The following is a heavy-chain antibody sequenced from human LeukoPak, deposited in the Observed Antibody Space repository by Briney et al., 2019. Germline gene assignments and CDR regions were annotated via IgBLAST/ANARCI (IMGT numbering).Heavy chain of an antibody. J-gene: IGHJ4*02. D-gene: IGHD1-26*01. CDR1: GYTFTSYD. Sequence: ASVKVSCKASGYTFTSYDLNWVRRATGQGLEWMGWMSPASGNTGYAQEFQGRVTMTRNTSVSTAYMELSSLRSEDTAVYYCARGPGGYWGQGTLVTVSS. CDR3: ARGPGGY. V-gene: IGHV1-8*01. CDR2: MSPASGNT.